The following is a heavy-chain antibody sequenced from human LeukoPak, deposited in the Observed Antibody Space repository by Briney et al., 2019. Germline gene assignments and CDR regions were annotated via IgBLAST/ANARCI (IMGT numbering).Heavy chain of an antibody. CDR2: INPSGGST. J-gene: IGHJ1*01. Sequence: GASVKVSCKASGYTFTSYYMHWVRQAPGQGLEWMGIINPSGGSTSYAQKFQGRVTMTRDTSTSTVYMELSSLRSEDTAVYYCARDTPPMTTVVTSPSFRFQHWGQGTLVTVSS. V-gene: IGHV1-46*01. CDR1: GYTFTSYY. D-gene: IGHD4-23*01. CDR3: ARDTPPMTTVVTSPSFRFQH.